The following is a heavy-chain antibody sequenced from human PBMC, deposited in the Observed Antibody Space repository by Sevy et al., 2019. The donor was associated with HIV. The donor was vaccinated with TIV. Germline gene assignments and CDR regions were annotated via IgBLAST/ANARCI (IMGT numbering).Heavy chain of an antibody. J-gene: IGHJ4*02. CDR2: IYPGDSDT. CDR3: ARRDLLAGSDY. Sequence: GESLKISCKGSGYTFTSYWIAWVRQMPGKGLEWLGIIYPGDSDTRYSPSFEGQVTISPDKSITTAYLQWGSLKASDTAVYYCARRDLLAGSDYWGQGTLVTVSS. D-gene: IGHD6-19*01. CDR1: GYTFTSYW. V-gene: IGHV5-51*01.